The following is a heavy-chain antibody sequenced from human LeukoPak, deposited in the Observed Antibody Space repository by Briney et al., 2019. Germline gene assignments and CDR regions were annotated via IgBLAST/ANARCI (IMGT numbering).Heavy chain of an antibody. J-gene: IGHJ6*03. D-gene: IGHD3/OR15-3a*01. V-gene: IGHV1-8*01. Sequence: ASVKVSCKASGYTFTSYDFNWVRQATGQGHEWVGWMNPNSGNTGYAQKFQGRVTMTKNTSISTAYMDLTSLRSEDTAVYYCARALSWTTESYYYMDVWGKGTTVTVS. CDR2: MNPNSGNT. CDR3: ARALSWTTESYYYMDV. CDR1: GYTFTSYD.